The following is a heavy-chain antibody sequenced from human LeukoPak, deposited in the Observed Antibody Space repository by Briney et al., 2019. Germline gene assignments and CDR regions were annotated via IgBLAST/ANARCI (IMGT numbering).Heavy chain of an antibody. CDR2: INTNTGNP. CDR3: ARELGYCSGGSCSQGYYYMDV. D-gene: IGHD2-15*01. CDR1: GYTFTSYA. Sequence: GASVKVSCKASGYTFTSYAMNWVRQAPGQGREWMGWINTNTGNPTYAQGFTGRFVFSLDTSVSTAYLQISSLKAEDTAVYYCARELGYCSGGSCSQGYYYMDVWGKGTTVTVSS. V-gene: IGHV7-4-1*02. J-gene: IGHJ6*03.